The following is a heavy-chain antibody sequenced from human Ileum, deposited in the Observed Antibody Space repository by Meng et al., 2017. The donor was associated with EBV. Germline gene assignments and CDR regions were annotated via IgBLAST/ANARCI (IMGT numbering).Heavy chain of an antibody. CDR3: ARVGQWLPIDY. CDR2: IYHSGST. CDR1: GGSVSSCNW. Sequence: QGPRQEAGPGRVRPWCTLSLTCAVSGGSVSSCNWWSWVRQPPGKGLEWIGEIYHSGSTHYNPSLKSRVTISVDKSKNQFSLNLSSVTAADTAVYYCARVGQWLPIDYWGQGTLVTVFS. V-gene: IGHV4-4*02. D-gene: IGHD6-19*01. J-gene: IGHJ4*02.